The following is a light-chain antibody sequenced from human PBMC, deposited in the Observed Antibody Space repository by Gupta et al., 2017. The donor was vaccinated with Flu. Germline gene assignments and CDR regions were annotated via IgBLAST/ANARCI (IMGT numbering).Light chain of an antibody. CDR1: QSVSSY. CDR2: DAS. J-gene: IGKJ3*01. V-gene: IGKV3-11*01. CDR3: QQRSNWPRFT. Sequence: EIVLTQSPATLSLSPGERATLSCRASQSVSSYLAWYQQKPGQAPRLLIYDASNRATGIPARFSGSGSGKDFTLTISSREPEDFAVYYCQQRSNWPRFTFGHGTKVDIK.